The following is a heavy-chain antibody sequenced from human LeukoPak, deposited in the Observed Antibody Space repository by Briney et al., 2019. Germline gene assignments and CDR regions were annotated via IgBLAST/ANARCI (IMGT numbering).Heavy chain of an antibody. CDR2: IYYSGST. CDR1: GGSISSSSYY. D-gene: IGHD3-22*01. CDR3: ARERTYYYDSSGYYGDAFDI. Sequence: SETLSLTCTVSGGSISSSSYYWSWIRQPPGKGLEWIGYIYYSGSTNYNPSLKSRVTISVDTSKNQFSLRLSSVTAADTAVYYCARERTYYYDSSGYYGDAFDIWGQGTMVTVSS. V-gene: IGHV4-61*01. J-gene: IGHJ3*02.